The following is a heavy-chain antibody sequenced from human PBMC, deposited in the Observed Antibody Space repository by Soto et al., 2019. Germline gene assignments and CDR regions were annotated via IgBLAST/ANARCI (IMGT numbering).Heavy chain of an antibody. CDR3: ARTMGTAPFFDI. CDR2: ISSGDSTYS. J-gene: IGHJ3*02. CDR1: GIISFSYYY. V-gene: IGHV3-11*06. Sequence: GVLRLSCKAFGIISFSYYYISLIRQAPGKGLEWISYISSGDSTYSQYSEYVKGRFSMSRDNAQKSVYLQMDNLRADDTAIYYCARTMGTAPFFDIWGQGTKVTVSS. D-gene: IGHD1-1*01.